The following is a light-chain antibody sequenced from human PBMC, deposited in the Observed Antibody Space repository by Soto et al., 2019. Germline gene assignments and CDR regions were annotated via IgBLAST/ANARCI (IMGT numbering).Light chain of an antibody. V-gene: IGKV2-28*01. CDR3: MQALQTPVT. CDR1: QSLLHSDGYNY. CDR2: SGS. J-gene: IGKJ4*01. Sequence: EIVLTQSSLSLPVTPGEPASISCRSSQSLLHSDGYNYLDWYLQKPGQSPQLLIYSGSHRASGVPDRFSGSVSGTDFTLKISRVEAEDVGIYYCMQALQTPVTFGGGTKVEI.